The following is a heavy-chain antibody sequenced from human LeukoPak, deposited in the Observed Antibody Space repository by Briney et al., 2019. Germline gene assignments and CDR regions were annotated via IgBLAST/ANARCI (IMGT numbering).Heavy chain of an antibody. CDR1: GYTFTSYG. Sequence: ASEKVSCKASGYTFTSYGISWVRQAPGQGLEGMGWISAYNGNTKYAQKLQGRVTMTTDTSTSTAYMELRSLRSDDTAVYYCARDQATRVADYWGQGTLVTVSS. CDR2: ISAYNGNT. V-gene: IGHV1-18*01. D-gene: IGHD1-26*01. CDR3: ARDQATRVADY. J-gene: IGHJ4*02.